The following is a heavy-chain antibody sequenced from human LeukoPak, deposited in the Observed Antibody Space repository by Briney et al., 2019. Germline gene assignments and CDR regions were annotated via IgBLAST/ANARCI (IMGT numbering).Heavy chain of an antibody. CDR1: GFTFSAYW. J-gene: IGHJ6*02. Sequence: GGSLRLSCAASGFTFSAYWMHWVRQAPGKGLVWVSHINGDGRTTTYADSVKGRFTISRDNAKNTLYLQVNGLRVDDTAVYYCAGDGHYGMYVWGQGTTVTVSS. CDR3: AGDGHYGMYV. V-gene: IGHV3-74*01. CDR2: INGDGRTT.